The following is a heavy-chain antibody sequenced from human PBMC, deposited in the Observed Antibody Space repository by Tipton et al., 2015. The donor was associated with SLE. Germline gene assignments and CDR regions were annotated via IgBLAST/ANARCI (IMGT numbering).Heavy chain of an antibody. V-gene: IGHV4-59*12. CDR3: ARAVKQQLVRTSKWVYYMDV. Sequence: TLSLTCTVSGGSISPYCWSWIRQPPGKGLEWIGYICYSGSTNYNPSLRSRVTMSVDTSKNQFSLKLSSVTAADTAVYYCARAVKQQLVRTSKWVYYMDVWGQGTMVTVSS. CDR2: ICYSGST. D-gene: IGHD6-13*01. CDR1: GGSISPYC. J-gene: IGHJ6*03.